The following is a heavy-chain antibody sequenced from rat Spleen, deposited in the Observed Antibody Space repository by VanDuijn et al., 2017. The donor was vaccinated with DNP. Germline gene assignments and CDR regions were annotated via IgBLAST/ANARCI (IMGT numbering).Heavy chain of an antibody. CDR3: ASNVFPYYSGSNWFAY. Sequence: EVQLVESGGGLVQPGRSLKLSCAASGFNFNDHWMGWVRQAPAKGLEWVATISYNGGTPYYRDSVKGRFTISRDNAKSTHYLQMNSLRSEDTATYYCASNVFPYYSGSNWFAYWGQGTLVTVSS. V-gene: IGHV5-29*01. J-gene: IGHJ3*01. D-gene: IGHD1-1*01. CDR1: GFNFNDHW. CDR2: ISYNGGTP.